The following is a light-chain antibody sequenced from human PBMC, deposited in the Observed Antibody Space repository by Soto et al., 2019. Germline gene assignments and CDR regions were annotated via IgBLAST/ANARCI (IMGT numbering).Light chain of an antibody. Sequence: DIVMTQSPLSLPVTPGEPASISCKSSQSLLHSNGYNYLDWYLQKPGQSPQLLISLGSNRASGVPDRFSGSGSGTDFTLKISRVEAEYVGIYYCMQALRTPPTFGQGTKVEIK. CDR1: QSLLHSNGYNY. V-gene: IGKV2-28*01. J-gene: IGKJ1*01. CDR3: MQALRTPPT. CDR2: LGS.